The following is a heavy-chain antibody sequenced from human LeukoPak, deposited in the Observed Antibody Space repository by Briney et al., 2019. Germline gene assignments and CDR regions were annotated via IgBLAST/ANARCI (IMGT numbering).Heavy chain of an antibody. V-gene: IGHV4-59*08. D-gene: IGHD5-18*01. Sequence: TSESLSLTCTVSGGSISSYYWSWIRLPPGKGLEWIGYIYYTGRTNYTPSLKSRVSTSVDTSKNQFSIRLSSVTAADTAVYYCARLGQLWLGQFFDYWGQGTLVTVSS. J-gene: IGHJ4*02. CDR1: GGSISSYY. CDR2: IYYTGRT. CDR3: ARLGQLWLGQFFDY.